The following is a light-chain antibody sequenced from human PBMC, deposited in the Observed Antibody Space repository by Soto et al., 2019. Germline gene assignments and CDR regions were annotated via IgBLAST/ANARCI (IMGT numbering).Light chain of an antibody. CDR3: QQRSNWPPIT. J-gene: IGKJ5*01. V-gene: IGKV3-11*01. CDR1: QTVSSRY. Sequence: EIVLTQSPGTLSFSPGERATLSCRASQTVSSRYLAWYQQKPGQAPRLLIYDASNRATGIPARFSGSGSGTDFTLTISSLEPADFAVYYCQQRSNWPPITFGQGTRLEIK. CDR2: DAS.